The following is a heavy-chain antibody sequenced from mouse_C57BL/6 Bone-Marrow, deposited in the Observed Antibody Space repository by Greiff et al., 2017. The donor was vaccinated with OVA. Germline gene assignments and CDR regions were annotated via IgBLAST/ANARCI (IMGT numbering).Heavy chain of an antibody. CDR1: GFTFSDYG. D-gene: IGHD2-4*01. J-gene: IGHJ3*01. V-gene: IGHV5-17*01. Sequence: EVKLMESGGGLVKPGGSLKLSCAASGFTFSDYGMHWVRQAPEKGLEWVAYISSGSSTIYYADTVKGRFTISRDNAKNTLFLQMTSLRSEDTAMYYCARGRLRQFAYWGQGTLVTVSA. CDR3: ARGRLRQFAY. CDR2: ISSGSSTI.